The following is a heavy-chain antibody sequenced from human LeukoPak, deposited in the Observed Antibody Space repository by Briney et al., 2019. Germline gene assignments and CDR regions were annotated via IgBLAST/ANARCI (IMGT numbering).Heavy chain of an antibody. CDR2: IYYSGST. Sequence: SETLSLTCTVSGGSISSSSYYWGWIRQPPGKGLEWIGSIYYSGSTYYNPSLKSRVTISVDTSKNQFSLKLSSVTAADTAVYYCARGRGRWLQPPFDYWGQGTLVTVSS. J-gene: IGHJ4*02. CDR3: ARGRGRWLQPPFDY. V-gene: IGHV4-39*07. CDR1: GGSISSSSYY. D-gene: IGHD5-24*01.